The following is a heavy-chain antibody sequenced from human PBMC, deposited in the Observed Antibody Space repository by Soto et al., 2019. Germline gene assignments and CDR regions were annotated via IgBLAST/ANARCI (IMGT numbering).Heavy chain of an antibody. CDR2: ISGSGGST. Sequence: TGGSLRLCCAASGFTFSTYAITWVRQAPGKGLEWVSTISGSGGSTYYADSVKGRFTISRDNSKSTLYLQMNSLRAEDTAVYYCTSDSYSTIIIVRFDYWGHGTLVTVSS. J-gene: IGHJ4*01. CDR3: TSDSYSTIIIVRFDY. D-gene: IGHD3-22*01. V-gene: IGHV3-23*01. CDR1: GFTFSTYA.